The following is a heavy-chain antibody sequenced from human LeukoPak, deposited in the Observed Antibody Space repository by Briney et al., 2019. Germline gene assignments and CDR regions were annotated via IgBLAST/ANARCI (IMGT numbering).Heavy chain of an antibody. J-gene: IGHJ3*02. CDR3: ARGRVQVYIVGATTPRANDAFEI. CDR1: GYTFSTYD. V-gene: IGHV1-8*03. CDR2: LNPKTGNT. D-gene: IGHD1-26*01. Sequence: EASVKVSCKASGYTFSTYDINWVRQATGQGLEWMGWLNPKTGNTVYAQKFQGRVTITRNTSISTSYMELSSLRSDDTAVYYCARGRVQVYIVGATTPRANDAFEIWGRGTMVIVSS.